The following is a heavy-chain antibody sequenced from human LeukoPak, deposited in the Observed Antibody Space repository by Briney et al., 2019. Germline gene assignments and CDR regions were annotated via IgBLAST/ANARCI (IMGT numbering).Heavy chain of an antibody. CDR2: ISAYNGNT. J-gene: IGHJ4*02. D-gene: IGHD6-13*01. CDR1: GYTFTSYG. CDR3: ARDRIPAAGTGAYYFDY. Sequence: GASVKVSCKASGYTFTSYGISWVRQAPGQGLEWMGWISAYNGNTNYAQKLQGRVTMTTDTSTSTAHMELRSLRSDDTAVYYCARDRIPAAGTGAYYFDYWGQGTLVTVSS. V-gene: IGHV1-18*01.